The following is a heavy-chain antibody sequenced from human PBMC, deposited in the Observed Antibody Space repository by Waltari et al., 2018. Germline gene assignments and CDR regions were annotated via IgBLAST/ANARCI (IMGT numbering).Heavy chain of an antibody. CDR1: GDSISSSTYY. Sequence: QLQLQESGPGLVKPSETLSLTCSVSGDSISSSTYYWGWIRQPPGKGLEWIGSIHYSGSTYYNPSLKSRVTISVDTSKSQFSLKLSSVTAADTAVYYCARNPQTTYYYYYMDVWGKGTTVTVSS. CDR3: ARNPQTTYYYYYMDV. J-gene: IGHJ6*03. V-gene: IGHV4-39*01. CDR2: IHYSGST. D-gene: IGHD1-1*01.